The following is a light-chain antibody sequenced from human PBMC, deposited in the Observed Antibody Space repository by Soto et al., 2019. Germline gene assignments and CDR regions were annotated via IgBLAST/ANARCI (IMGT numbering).Light chain of an antibody. CDR2: AAP. J-gene: IGKJ4*01. Sequence: DIQMTQSPSSLSASLGDRVTITCRASQGIDTHLAWYLQKPGKAPTLLIYAAPTLHSGVPSRFAGSGSGTDFTLTIGSLQPEDAATYYCQKCKGAPFTFGGGTKVVI. V-gene: IGKV1-27*01. CDR3: QKCKGAPFT. CDR1: QGIDTH.